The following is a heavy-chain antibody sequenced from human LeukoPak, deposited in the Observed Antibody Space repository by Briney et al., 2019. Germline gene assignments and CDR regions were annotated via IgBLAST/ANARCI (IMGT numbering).Heavy chain of an antibody. CDR2: ISSESYYT. V-gene: IGHV3-21*01. J-gene: IGHJ4*02. CDR3: ARDGAGWSRDY. CDR1: GFTFSTCS. Sequence: GGSLRLSCAASGFTFSTCSMNWVRQAPGKGLEWVSSISSESYYTYYADSVKGRFTISRDNAGNSLFPQMNSVIAEDTAVYYCARDGAGWSRDYWGQGTLVTVSS. D-gene: IGHD6-19*01.